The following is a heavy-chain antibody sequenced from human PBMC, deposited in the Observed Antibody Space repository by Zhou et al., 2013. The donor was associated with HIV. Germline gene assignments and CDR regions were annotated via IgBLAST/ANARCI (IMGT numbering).Heavy chain of an antibody. J-gene: IGHJ4*02. CDR1: GYIFTGYY. D-gene: IGHD5-18*01. V-gene: IGHV1-2*02. CDR3: ARGVELWLQQGTYYFDY. Sequence: QVQLVQSGAEVKKPGASVKVSCKASGYIFTGYYMHFVRQAPGQGLEWMGWINPNSGGTNYAQKFQGRVTVTRDTSISTAYMELSRLRSDDTAVYYCARGVELWLQQGTYYFDYWGQGTLVTVSS. CDR2: INPNSGGT.